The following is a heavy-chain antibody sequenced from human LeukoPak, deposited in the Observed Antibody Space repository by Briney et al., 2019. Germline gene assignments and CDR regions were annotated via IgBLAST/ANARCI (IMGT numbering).Heavy chain of an antibody. CDR3: ARDGGGRTGYAWGDFDF. D-gene: IGHD5-12*01. CDR1: SFSISNGFY. Sequence: PSETLSLTCVVSSFSISNGFYWVWIRQPPEKGLEWIWNVFYSGVTYYNPSLMSRLTIAVVTSKNHFSLKLNSVTAADTAVYYWARDGGGRTGYAWGDFDFWGQGVLVTVSS. V-gene: IGHV4-38-2*02. CDR2: VFYSGVT. J-gene: IGHJ4*02.